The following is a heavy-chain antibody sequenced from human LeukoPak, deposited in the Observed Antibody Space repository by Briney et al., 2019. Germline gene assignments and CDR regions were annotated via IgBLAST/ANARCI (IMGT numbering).Heavy chain of an antibody. V-gene: IGHV3-30*01. CDR2: ISYDGSNK. CDR3: ARPGFWSGPSY. Sequence: PGGSLRLSCAASGFTFSSYAMHWVRQAPGKGLEWVAVISYDGSNKYYADSVKGRFTISRDNSKNTLYLQMNSLRAEDTAVYYCARPGFWSGPSYWGQGTPVTVSS. J-gene: IGHJ4*02. D-gene: IGHD3-3*01. CDR1: GFTFSSYA.